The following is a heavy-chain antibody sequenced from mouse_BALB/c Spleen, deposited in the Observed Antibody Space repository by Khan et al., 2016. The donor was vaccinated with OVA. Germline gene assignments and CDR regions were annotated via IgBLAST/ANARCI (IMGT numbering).Heavy chain of an antibody. CDR2: ISYSGST. D-gene: IGHD2-12*01. J-gene: IGHJ4*01. CDR3: ARDSSRYNYAMDY. V-gene: IGHV3-2*02. Sequence: EVKLLESGPGLVKPSQSLYLTCTVTGYSITSDYAWNWIRQFPGNKLEWRGYISYSGSTNYNQALKSRISITRDKSKNQFFMQLNSVTTDDTATYYCARDSSRYNYAMDYWGQGTSVTVSS. CDR1: GYSITSDYA.